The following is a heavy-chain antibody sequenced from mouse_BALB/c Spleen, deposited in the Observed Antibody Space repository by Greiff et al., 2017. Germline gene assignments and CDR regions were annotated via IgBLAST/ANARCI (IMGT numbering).Heavy chain of an antibody. CDR3: ARHYGYDGYAMDY. CDR1: GYTFTSYV. D-gene: IGHD2-14*01. CDR2: INPYNDGT. V-gene: IGHV1-14*01. J-gene: IGHJ4*01. Sequence: VQLQQSGPELVKPGASVKMSCKASGYTFTSYVMHWVQQKPGQGLEWIGYINPYNDGTKYNEKFKGKATLTSDKSSSTAYMELSSLTSEDSAVYYCARHYGYDGYAMDYWGQGTSVTVSS.